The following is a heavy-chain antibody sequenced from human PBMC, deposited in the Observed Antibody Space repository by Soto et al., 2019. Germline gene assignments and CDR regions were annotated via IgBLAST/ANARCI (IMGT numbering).Heavy chain of an antibody. D-gene: IGHD3-3*01. CDR1: GFTFSSYA. V-gene: IGHV3-23*01. CDR2: ISGSGGST. Sequence: GGSLRLSCAASGFTFSSYAMSWVRQAPGKGLEWVSAISGSGGSTYYADSVKGRFTISRDNSKNTLYLQMNSLRAEDTAVYYCAKGGRSGYFQNWFDPWGQGTLVTVSS. J-gene: IGHJ5*02. CDR3: AKGGRSGYFQNWFDP.